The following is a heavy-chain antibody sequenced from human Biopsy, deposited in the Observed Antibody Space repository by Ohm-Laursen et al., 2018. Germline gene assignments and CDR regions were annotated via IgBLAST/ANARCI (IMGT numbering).Heavy chain of an antibody. CDR1: GGSISSDY. J-gene: IGHJ3*01. CDR3: ARLYRLDDYWNDDPPDAFDV. V-gene: IGHV4-59*07. D-gene: IGHD3-3*01. CDR2: ISNRGST. Sequence: SDTLSLTCTVSGGSISSDYWSWIRQSPGKGLEWIGYISNRGSTNYNPSLRGRVTISVDTSKNQFSLKLSSVTAADTAVFFCARLYRLDDYWNDDPPDAFDVWGQGTGVTVSS.